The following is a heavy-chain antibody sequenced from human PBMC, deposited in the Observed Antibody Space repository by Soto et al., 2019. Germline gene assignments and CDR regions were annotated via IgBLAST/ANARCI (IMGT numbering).Heavy chain of an antibody. Sequence: SVKVSCKASGGTFSSYAISWVRQAPGQGLEWMGGIIPIFGTANYAQKFQGRVTITADESTSTAYMELSSLRSEDTAVYYCARGPGEQLADPFDYWGQGTLVTVSS. CDR3: ARGPGEQLADPFDY. CDR1: GGTFSSYA. D-gene: IGHD6-6*01. V-gene: IGHV1-69*13. CDR2: IIPIFGTA. J-gene: IGHJ4*02.